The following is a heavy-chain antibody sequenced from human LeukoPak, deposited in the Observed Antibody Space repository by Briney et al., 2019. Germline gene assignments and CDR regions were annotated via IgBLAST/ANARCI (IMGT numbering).Heavy chain of an antibody. D-gene: IGHD3-22*01. CDR3: ARTAYPYYYDSSGNDAFDI. V-gene: IGHV5-51*01. CDR1: GYSFTSYW. Sequence: GESLKISYKGSGYSFTSYWIGWVRQMPGKGLEWMGIIYPGDSDTRYSPSFQGQVTISADKSISTAYLQWSSLKASDTAMYYCARTAYPYYYDSSGNDAFDIWGQGTMVTVSS. J-gene: IGHJ3*02. CDR2: IYPGDSDT.